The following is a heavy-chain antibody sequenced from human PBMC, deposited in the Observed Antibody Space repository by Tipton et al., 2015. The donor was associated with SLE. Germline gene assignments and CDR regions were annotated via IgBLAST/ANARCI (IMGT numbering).Heavy chain of an antibody. CDR3: ARGRLVLDY. D-gene: IGHD6-25*01. CDR2: IKQDGSEK. CDR1: GGSIYSHY. V-gene: IGHV3-7*01. J-gene: IGHJ4*02. Sequence: LSLTCTVSGGSIYSHYWSWVRQAPGKGLEWVANIKQDGSEKYYVDSVKGRFTISRDNAKNSLYLQMNSLRAEDTAVYYCARGRLVLDYWGQGTLVTVSS.